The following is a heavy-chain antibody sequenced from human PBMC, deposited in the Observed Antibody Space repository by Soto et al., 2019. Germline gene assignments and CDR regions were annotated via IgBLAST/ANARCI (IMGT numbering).Heavy chain of an antibody. Sequence: SDTLSLTCAVYGGSFSGYYWTWIRQPPGTGLEWIGEIYHSGSTNYNPSLRSRVTISVDTSKSQFSLDLSSVTAADTAVYYCARGGGDLRYSEWIAHLFDHWGQGALVTVSS. CDR2: IYHSGST. CDR3: ARGGGDLRYSEWIAHLFDH. D-gene: IGHD3-9*01. CDR1: GGSFSGYY. J-gene: IGHJ4*02. V-gene: IGHV4-34*01.